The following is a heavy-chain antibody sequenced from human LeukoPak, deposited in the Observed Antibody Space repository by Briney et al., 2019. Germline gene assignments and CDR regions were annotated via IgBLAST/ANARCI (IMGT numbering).Heavy chain of an antibody. D-gene: IGHD6-19*01. CDR1: GFTFSTYW. V-gene: IGHV3-74*01. J-gene: IGHJ4*02. Sequence: GGSLRLSCAAFGFTFSTYWMHWVRQAPGKGLVWVSLINSGGDDTRYADSVKGRFTISRDNAKNTLYLQMNSLRAEDTAVYYCARRIGYSSGHSAVYYFDYWGQGTLVTVSS. CDR2: INSGGDDT. CDR3: ARRIGYSSGHSAVYYFDY.